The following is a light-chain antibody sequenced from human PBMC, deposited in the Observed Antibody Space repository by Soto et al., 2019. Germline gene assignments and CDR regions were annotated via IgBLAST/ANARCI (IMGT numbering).Light chain of an antibody. CDR3: SSYTRDKTVL. CDR1: STDVGGYNY. Sequence: QSALTQPASVSGSPGQSITISCTGSSTDVGGYNYVSWHQQHPGKAPKLMIFDVTKRPSGVSNRFSGSKSGDMASLAISGLQAEDEADYYFSSYTRDKTVLFGGWTKHTVL. V-gene: IGLV2-14*03. J-gene: IGLJ2*01. CDR2: DVT.